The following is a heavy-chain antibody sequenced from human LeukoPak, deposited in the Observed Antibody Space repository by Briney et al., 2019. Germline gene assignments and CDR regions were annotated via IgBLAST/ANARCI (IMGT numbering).Heavy chain of an antibody. D-gene: IGHD5-12*01. V-gene: IGHV3-30*02. CDR2: IRYDGSNK. Sequence: GGSLRLSCAASGFTFSSYGMHWVRQAPGKGLEWVAFIRYDGSNKYYADSVKGRFTISRDNPKNTLYLQMNSLRAEDTAVYYCAKDRGLRSRPYYYYYYMDVWGKGTTVTVSS. J-gene: IGHJ6*03. CDR3: AKDRGLRSRPYYYYYYMDV. CDR1: GFTFSSYG.